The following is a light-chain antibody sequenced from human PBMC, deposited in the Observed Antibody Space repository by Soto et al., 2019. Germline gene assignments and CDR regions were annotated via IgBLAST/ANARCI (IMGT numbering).Light chain of an antibody. CDR2: GVT. CDR1: HNDIGTYDY. V-gene: IGLV2-14*03. CDR3: ISFTYNRIYV. J-gene: IGLJ1*01. Sequence: QSVLTQPTSVSGSPGQSITISCTGNHNDIGTYDYVSWYQQHPGRAPRLLIHGVTTRPSGISGRFSASKSGLTASLTISGLQPEAEADYYCISFTYNRIYVFGHGTKVTVX.